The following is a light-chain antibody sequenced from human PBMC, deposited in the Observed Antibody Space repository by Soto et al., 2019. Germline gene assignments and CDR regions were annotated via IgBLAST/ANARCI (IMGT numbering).Light chain of an antibody. CDR3: QQRRSWPRV. Sequence: EIVLRQSPDTLSLSLGERATLSCRASQNINTYLVWYQQKPGQAPRLLIYDASNMATGTPDRFSGSGSGTDFTLTISSLAPEESALYYCQQRRSWPRVFGGGTKVQIK. CDR2: DAS. V-gene: IGKV3-11*01. J-gene: IGKJ4*01. CDR1: QNINTY.